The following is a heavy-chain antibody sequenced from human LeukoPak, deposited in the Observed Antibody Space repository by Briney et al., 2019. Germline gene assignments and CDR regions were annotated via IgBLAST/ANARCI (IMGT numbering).Heavy chain of an antibody. V-gene: IGHV1-2*02. CDR1: GYTFSGYY. CDR2: INPNSGGT. J-gene: IGHJ4*02. Sequence: GASVKVSCKASGYTFSGYYMHWVRHAPGQGLEWMGWINPNSGGTNYAQKFQGRVTMTTDTSISTAYMELSRLRSDDTAVYYCAREELLAFDYWGQGSLVTVSS. CDR3: AREELLAFDY. D-gene: IGHD1-7*01.